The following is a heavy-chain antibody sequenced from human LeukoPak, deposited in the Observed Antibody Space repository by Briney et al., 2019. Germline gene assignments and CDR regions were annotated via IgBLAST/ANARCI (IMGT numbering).Heavy chain of an antibody. CDR3: ARDQWELDNYFDP. J-gene: IGHJ5*02. V-gene: IGHV4-38-2*02. CDR1: GYSISSGYY. Sequence: SETLSLTCTVSGYSISSGYYWGWIRPPPGKGLEWIGSIYHSGSTYYNPSLKSRVTISVDTSKNQFSLTLNSVTAADTAVYYCARDQWELDNYFDPWGQGTLVTVSS. D-gene: IGHD1-7*01. CDR2: IYHSGST.